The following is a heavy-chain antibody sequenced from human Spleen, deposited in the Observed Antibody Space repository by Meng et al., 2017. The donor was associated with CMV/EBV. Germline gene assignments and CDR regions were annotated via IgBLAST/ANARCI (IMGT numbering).Heavy chain of an antibody. D-gene: IGHD5-12*01. J-gene: IGHJ5*02. CDR1: GGSISSGGYY. V-gene: IGHV4-30-4*01. CDR2: IYNSGST. Sequence: GSGGSISSGGYYWSWIRQPPGKGLEWIAYIYNSGSTYYNPSLKSRITISIDSSKNQFSLKLSSVTAADTAVYYCARDATMTPGWFDPWGQGTLVTVSS. CDR3: ARDATMTPGWFDP.